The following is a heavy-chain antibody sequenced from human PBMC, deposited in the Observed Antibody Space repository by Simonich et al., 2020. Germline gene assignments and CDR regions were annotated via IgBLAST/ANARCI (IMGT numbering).Heavy chain of an antibody. V-gene: IGHV3-33*01. Sequence: GGGVVQPGRSLRLSCAASGFTFSSYGMHWVRQAPGKGLEWVAGIWYDGSNKDYADSVKGRFTISRDNSQNTRCLQRNSLGAEATAVYYCARGRANSYDYVGGSDRGEMDVWGQGTTVTVSS. CDR1: GFTFSSYG. J-gene: IGHJ6*02. CDR3: ARGRANSYDYVGGSDRGEMDV. D-gene: IGHD3-16*02. CDR2: IWYDGSNK.